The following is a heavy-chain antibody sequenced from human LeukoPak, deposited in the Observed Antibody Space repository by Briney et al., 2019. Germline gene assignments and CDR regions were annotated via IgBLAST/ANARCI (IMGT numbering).Heavy chain of an antibody. D-gene: IGHD5-18*01. CDR2: IRYDGSKK. J-gene: IGHJ4*02. Sequence: GGSLRLSCGASRFSFSSYGMHWVRQAPGKGLEWVAFIRYDGSKKYYADSLKGRFTVSRDNSRNTLYLQMNSLRPEDTAVYYCAKDVRPNIYVARQIDYWGQGTLVTVSS. CDR3: AKDVRPNIYVARQIDY. CDR1: RFSFSSYG. V-gene: IGHV3-30*02.